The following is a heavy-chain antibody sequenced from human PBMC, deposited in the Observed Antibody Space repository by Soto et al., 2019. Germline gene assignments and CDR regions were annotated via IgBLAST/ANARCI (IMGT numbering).Heavy chain of an antibody. J-gene: IGHJ4*02. CDR3: ARVGIAVAGVFGY. CDR1: GYTFTGYY. CDR2: INPNSGGT. D-gene: IGHD6-19*01. V-gene: IGHV1-2*02. Sequence: ASVKVSCKASGYTFTGYYMHWVRQAPGQGLEWMGWINPNSGGTNYAQKFQGRVTVTRDTSISTAYMELSRLRSDDTAVYYCARVGIAVAGVFGYWGQGTLVTVSS.